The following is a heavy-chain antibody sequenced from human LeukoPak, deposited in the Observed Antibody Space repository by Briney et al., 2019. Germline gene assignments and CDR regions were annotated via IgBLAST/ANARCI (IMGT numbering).Heavy chain of an antibody. J-gene: IGHJ6*02. CDR2: MNPNSGNT. Sequence: ASVKVSCKASGYTFTSYDINWVRQATGQGLEWMGWMNPNSGNTGYAQKFQGRVTMTGNTSISTAYMELSSLRPEDTAVYYCARVPFSLLRFWGRNYYYGMDVWGQGTTVTVSS. D-gene: IGHD3-3*01. CDR1: GYTFTSYD. V-gene: IGHV1-8*01. CDR3: ARVPFSLLRFWGRNYYYGMDV.